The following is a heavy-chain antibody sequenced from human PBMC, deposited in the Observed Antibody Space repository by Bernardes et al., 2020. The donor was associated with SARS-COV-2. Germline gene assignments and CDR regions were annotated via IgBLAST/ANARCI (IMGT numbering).Heavy chain of an antibody. Sequence: GESLKISCGGSGYNFNTQWVAWVRQVAGKGLEYMGIIYPGDSETKYGPSFQGRVTISADKSINTVYLQWNRLEASDTAMYYCATSPILSGSWFDPWGQGTLVNVSS. V-gene: IGHV5-51*01. D-gene: IGHD1-26*01. CDR3: ATSPILSGSWFDP. J-gene: IGHJ5*02. CDR1: GYNFNTQW. CDR2: IYPGDSET.